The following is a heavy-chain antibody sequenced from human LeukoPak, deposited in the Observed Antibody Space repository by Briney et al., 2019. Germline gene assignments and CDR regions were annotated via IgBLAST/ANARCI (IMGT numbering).Heavy chain of an antibody. CDR1: GGTFTSYA. J-gene: IGHJ4*02. V-gene: IGHV1-69*01. CDR2: IITIFGTA. CDR3: AGGRLTERGPRYSCGPPGIAVAGQQRLDY. D-gene: IGHD6-19*01. Sequence: AXVKXSCKASGGTFTSYAISWVRQAHGQGLEWMGGIITIFGTANYAKKFQGRVTITPDQSTSTAYMELSSLRSEDTAVYYCAGGRLTERGPRYSCGPPGIAVAGQQRLDYWGQGTLVTVPS.